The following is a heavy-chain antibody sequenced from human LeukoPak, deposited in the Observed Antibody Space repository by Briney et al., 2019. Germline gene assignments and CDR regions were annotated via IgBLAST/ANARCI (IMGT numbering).Heavy chain of an antibody. CDR3: ARRIAWGRLDY. J-gene: IGHJ4*02. CDR2: INPGDSDT. V-gene: IGHV5-51*01. Sequence: GESLKISCKGSGYTFTNYWIGWVRQMPGKGLEWMGIINPGDSDTRYSPSLQGQVTMSADKSISTAYLQWSSLKASDTAIYYCARRIAWGRLDYWGLGTLVTVSS. D-gene: IGHD7-27*01. CDR1: GYTFTNYW.